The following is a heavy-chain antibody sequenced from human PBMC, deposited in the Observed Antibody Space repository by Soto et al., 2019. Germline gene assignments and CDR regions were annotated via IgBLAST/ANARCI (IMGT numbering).Heavy chain of an antibody. CDR1: GYTFTSYD. Sequence: QVQLVQSGAEVKKPGASVKVSCKASGYTFTSYDINWVRQATGQGLEWMGLMNPNSGNTAYAPKFMGSVTMTRNTSISTAYMELRSLRSEATAVYYCARERTRGFDPWGQGTLVTVSS. J-gene: IGHJ5*02. CDR2: MNPNSGNT. V-gene: IGHV1-8*01. CDR3: ARERTRGFDP.